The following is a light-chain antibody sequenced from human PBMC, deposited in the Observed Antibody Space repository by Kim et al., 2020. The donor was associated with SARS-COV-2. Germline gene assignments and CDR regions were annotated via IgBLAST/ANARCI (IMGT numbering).Light chain of an antibody. CDR3: QSYDSSLSGWV. Sequence: QRVTISGTGSSSNIGTGYDVHWYQQLPGTAPKLLIYVDSNRPSGVPERFSGSKSGTSASLAITGLQAEDEADYYWQSYDSSLSGWVFGGGTKLTV. CDR2: VDS. V-gene: IGLV1-40*01. CDR1: SSNIGTGYD. J-gene: IGLJ3*02.